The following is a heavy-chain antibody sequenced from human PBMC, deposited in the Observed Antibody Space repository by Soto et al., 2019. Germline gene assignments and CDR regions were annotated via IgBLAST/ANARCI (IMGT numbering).Heavy chain of an antibody. D-gene: IGHD3-10*01. CDR1: GGSISSGDYY. J-gene: IGHJ5*02. Sequence: PSETLSLTCTVSGGSISSGDYYWSWIRQPPGKGLEWIGYIYYSGSTYYNPSLKSRVTISVDTSKNQFSLKLSSVTAADTAVYYCAREDYGSGSYYQYNWFDPWGQGTLVTVSS. V-gene: IGHV4-30-4*01. CDR2: IYYSGST. CDR3: AREDYGSGSYYQYNWFDP.